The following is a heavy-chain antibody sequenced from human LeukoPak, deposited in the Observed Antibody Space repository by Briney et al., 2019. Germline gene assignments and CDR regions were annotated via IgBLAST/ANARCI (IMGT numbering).Heavy chain of an antibody. Sequence: ASVKVSCKASGYTFTSYYMHWVRQAPGQGLEWMGIINPSGGSTSYAQKFQGRVTMTGNTSISTAYMELSSLRSEDTAVYYCARGQSYYDSSGYYYPDYWGQGTLVTVSS. V-gene: IGHV1-46*01. CDR2: INPSGGST. CDR1: GYTFTSYY. J-gene: IGHJ4*02. CDR3: ARGQSYYDSSGYYYPDY. D-gene: IGHD3-22*01.